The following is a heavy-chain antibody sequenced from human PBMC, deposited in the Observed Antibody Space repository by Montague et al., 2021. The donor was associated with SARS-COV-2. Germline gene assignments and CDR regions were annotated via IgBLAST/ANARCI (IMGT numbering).Heavy chain of an antibody. V-gene: IGHV2-70*01. CDR1: GFSLSTSGMS. J-gene: IGHJ4*02. CDR2: IDWDDDK. D-gene: IGHD6-13*01. CDR3: ARIFDSSWPTFGY. Sequence: PALVKPTQTLSLTCTLSGFSLSTSGMSVSWLRQSPGKALEWLALIDWDDDKYYSTSLKTRLTISKDTSKNQVVLTMTNMDPVDTATYYCARIFDSSWPTFGYWGQGTLVTVSS.